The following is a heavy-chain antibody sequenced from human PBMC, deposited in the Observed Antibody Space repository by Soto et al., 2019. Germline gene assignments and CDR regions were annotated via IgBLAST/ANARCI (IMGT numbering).Heavy chain of an antibody. Sequence: EVQLVESGGGLVQPGGSLRLSCAASGFTVSANYMSWFRQAPGKGLEWVSVIYSGGSIYYADSVQGRFTISRDNSKNTLYLQMYSLRAEGTAVYYCARDRRDGDTIWGQGALVTVSS. CDR1: GFTVSANY. J-gene: IGHJ4*02. V-gene: IGHV3-66*01. CDR3: ARDRRDGDTI. D-gene: IGHD3-3*01. CDR2: IYSGGSI.